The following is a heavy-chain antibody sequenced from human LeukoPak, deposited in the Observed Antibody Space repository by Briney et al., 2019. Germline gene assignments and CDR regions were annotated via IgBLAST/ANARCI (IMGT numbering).Heavy chain of an antibody. J-gene: IGHJ3*02. Sequence: SVKDSCKASGYTFTGCYMHWVRQAPGQGLEWMGWINPNSGGTNYAQKFQGRVTMTRDTSISTAYMELSRLRSDDTAVYYCARDGGYGGNSKMAFDIWGQGTMVTVSS. CDR3: ARDGGYGGNSKMAFDI. D-gene: IGHD4-23*01. V-gene: IGHV1-2*02. CDR1: GYTFTGCY. CDR2: INPNSGGT.